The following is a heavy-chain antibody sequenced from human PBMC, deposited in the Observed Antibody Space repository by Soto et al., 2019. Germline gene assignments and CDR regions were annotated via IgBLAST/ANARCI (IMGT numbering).Heavy chain of an antibody. D-gene: IGHD3-22*01. CDR1: GATFTSST. V-gene: IGHV1-58*01. J-gene: IGHJ4*02. CDR2: ILVGSGQT. Sequence: GASVKVSCKASGATFTSSTVNWVRQARGQPPEWIGWILVGSGQTNSAQKFQGRVAITRDMSTYTAYLELNSLRSDDSAVYYCAAISSGYYRVFDYCGQGTPLTVSS. CDR3: AAISSGYYRVFDY.